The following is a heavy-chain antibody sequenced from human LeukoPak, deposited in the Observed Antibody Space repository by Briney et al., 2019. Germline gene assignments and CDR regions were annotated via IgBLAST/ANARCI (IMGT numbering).Heavy chain of an antibody. J-gene: IGHJ4*02. CDR2: IYYSGST. CDR3: ARRPARSGYDPPFDY. V-gene: IGHV4-39*01. Sequence: PSETLSLTCTVSGGAISSSSYYWGWIRQPPGKGLEWIGSIYYSGSTYYNPSLKSRVTISVDTSKNQFSLKLSSVTAADTAVYYCARRPARSGYDPPFDYWGQGTLVTVSS. D-gene: IGHD5-12*01. CDR1: GGAISSSSYY.